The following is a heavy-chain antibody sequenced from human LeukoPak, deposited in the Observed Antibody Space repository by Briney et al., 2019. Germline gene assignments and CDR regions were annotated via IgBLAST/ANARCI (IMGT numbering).Heavy chain of an antibody. CDR1: GYTFTSYY. CDR2: INPSGGST. D-gene: IGHD2-15*01. CDR3: ARDPHYYCSGGSCYSDAFDI. V-gene: IGHV1-46*01. J-gene: IGHJ3*02. Sequence: ASVKVSCKAFGYTFTSYYMHWVRQAPGQGLEWMGIINPSGGSTSYAQKFQGRVTMTRDTSTSTVYMELSSLRSEDTAVYYCARDPHYYCSGGSCYSDAFDIWGQGTMVTVSS.